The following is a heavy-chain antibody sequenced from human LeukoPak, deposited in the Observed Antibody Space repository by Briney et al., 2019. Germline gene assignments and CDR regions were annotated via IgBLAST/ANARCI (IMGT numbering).Heavy chain of an antibody. CDR3: ATSGGTSGPELDC. J-gene: IGHJ4*02. CDR2: INPKSGGT. Sequence: ASVKVSCKASGYTFTGYYMHWVRQAPGQELEWMGWINPKSGGTNYAQKFQGRVTMTRDTSISTAYMELSRMTSDDTAVYYCATSGGTSGPELDCWGQGTLVTVSS. CDR1: GYTFTGYY. V-gene: IGHV1-2*02. D-gene: IGHD3-3*01.